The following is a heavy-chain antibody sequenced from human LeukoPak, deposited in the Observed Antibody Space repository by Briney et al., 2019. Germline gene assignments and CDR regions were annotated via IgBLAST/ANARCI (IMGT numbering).Heavy chain of an antibody. J-gene: IGHJ4*02. CDR2: IYYIGST. CDR1: GGSIRSYY. V-gene: IGHV4-59*01. Sequence: SETLSLTCTVSGGSIRSYYWSWIRQPPGKGLECIGYIYYIGSTNYNPSLKSRVTISLDTSKSQFSLKLTSVTPADTAMYYCARGPPRVGAITEGDYWGQGTLVTVSS. D-gene: IGHD1-26*01. CDR3: ARGPPRVGAITEGDY.